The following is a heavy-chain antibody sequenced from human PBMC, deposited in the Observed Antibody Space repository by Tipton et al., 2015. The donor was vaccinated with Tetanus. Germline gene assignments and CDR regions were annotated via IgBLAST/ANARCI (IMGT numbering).Heavy chain of an antibody. D-gene: IGHD4-17*01. J-gene: IGHJ4*02. Sequence: RSLRLSCAASGFTFDDYAMHWVRQAPGKGLEWVSGITWDSANRGYADSVKGRFTISRDNAKNLLYLQMSSLRREDTAVYYCASSTVTRWGPGTLVTVSS. CDR2: ITWDSANR. V-gene: IGHV3-9*01. CDR1: GFTFDDYA. CDR3: ASSTVTR.